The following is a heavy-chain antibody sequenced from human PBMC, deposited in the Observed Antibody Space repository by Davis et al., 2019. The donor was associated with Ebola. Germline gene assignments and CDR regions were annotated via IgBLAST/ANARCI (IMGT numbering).Heavy chain of an antibody. CDR2: IDHTGDI. J-gene: IGHJ6*03. Sequence: PSETLSLTCAVYGGSFSDYYWNWIRQSPGKGLEWIGQIDHTGDIKYTPSLKSRVTISVDMSRNQFSLSLSSVTAADTAVYYCARDLRYDSSGYDYYFYMDVWGKGTTVTVS. D-gene: IGHD3-22*01. CDR3: ARDLRYDSSGYDYYFYMDV. V-gene: IGHV4-34*01. CDR1: GGSFSDYY.